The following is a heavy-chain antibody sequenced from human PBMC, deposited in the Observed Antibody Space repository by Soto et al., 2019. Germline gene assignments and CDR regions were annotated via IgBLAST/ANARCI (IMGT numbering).Heavy chain of an antibody. CDR3: AGETPSKAFDI. CDR2: ISYDGSNK. J-gene: IGHJ3*02. Sequence: GGSLRLSCAASGFTFSSYAMHWVRQAPGKGLEWVAVISYDGSNKYYADSVKGRFTISRDNSKNTLYLQMNSLRAEDTAVYYWAGETPSKAFDIWGQGTMVTVSS. V-gene: IGHV3-30-3*01. CDR1: GFTFSSYA.